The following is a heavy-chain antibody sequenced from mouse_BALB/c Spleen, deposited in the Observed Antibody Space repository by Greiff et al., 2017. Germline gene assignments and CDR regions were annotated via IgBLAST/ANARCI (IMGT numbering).Heavy chain of an antibody. D-gene: IGHD2-3*01. Sequence: QVQLHQSGAELAKPGASVKMSCKASGYTFTSYWMHWVKQRPGQGLEWIGYINPSTGYTEYNQKFKDKATLTADKSSSTAYMQLSSLTSEDSAVYYCARSGWLLRYAMDYWGQGTSVTVSS. CDR2: INPSTGYT. J-gene: IGHJ4*01. CDR3: ARSGWLLRYAMDY. V-gene: IGHV1-7*01. CDR1: GYTFTSYW.